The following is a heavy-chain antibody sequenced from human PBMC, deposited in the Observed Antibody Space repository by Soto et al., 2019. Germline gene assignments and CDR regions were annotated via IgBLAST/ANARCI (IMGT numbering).Heavy chain of an antibody. CDR1: GGSISSYY. CDR3: ARESLIYYFDY. D-gene: IGHD2-15*01. J-gene: IGHJ4*02. Sequence: SETLSLACTVSGGSISSYYWSWIRQPPGKGLEWIGYIYYSGSTNYNPSLKSRVTISVDTSKNQFSLKLSSVTAADTAVYYCARESLIYYFDYWGQGTLVTVSS. CDR2: IYYSGST. V-gene: IGHV4-59*01.